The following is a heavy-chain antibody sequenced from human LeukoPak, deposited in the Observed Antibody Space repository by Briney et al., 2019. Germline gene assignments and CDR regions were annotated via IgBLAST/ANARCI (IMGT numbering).Heavy chain of an antibody. CDR1: GGSISSSNW. CDR2: IYHSGST. D-gene: IGHD3-22*01. Sequence: LETLSLTCAVSGGSISSSNWWSWVRQPPGKGLEWIGEIYHSGSTNYNPSLKSRVTISVDTSKNQFSLKLSSVTAADTAVYYCARDASGYDDAFDIWGQGTMVTVSS. J-gene: IGHJ3*02. CDR3: ARDASGYDDAFDI. V-gene: IGHV4-4*02.